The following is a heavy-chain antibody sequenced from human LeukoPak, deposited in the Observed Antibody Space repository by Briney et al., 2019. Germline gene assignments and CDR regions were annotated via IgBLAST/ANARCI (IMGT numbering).Heavy chain of an antibody. D-gene: IGHD2-2*01. Sequence: SVNVSCKASGGTFSSYALSWVRPPAAQELEWMGGVIPIFSKANYAQKLQGRVTITADESTSTDYMELSSLRSEDKAVYYCARRRHCRSTICYRRAQQMVFDWGGEGSLVTVPS. CDR3: ARRRHCRSTICYRRAQQMVFDW. J-gene: IGHJ4*02. CDR2: VIPIFSKA. V-gene: IGHV1-69*01. CDR1: GGTFSSYA.